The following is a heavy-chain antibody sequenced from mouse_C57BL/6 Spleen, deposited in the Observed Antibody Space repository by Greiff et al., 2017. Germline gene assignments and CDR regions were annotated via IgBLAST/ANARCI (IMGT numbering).Heavy chain of an antibody. Sequence: VQLQQSGAELVRPGASVTLSCKASGYTFTDYEMHWVKQTPVHGLEWIGAIDPETGGTGYNQKFKGKAILTADKSSSTAYMELRSLTSEDSAVYYCTRWITTVERGYWGQGTTLTVSS. J-gene: IGHJ2*01. CDR3: TRWITTVERGY. V-gene: IGHV1-15*01. CDR1: GYTFTDYE. D-gene: IGHD1-1*01. CDR2: IDPETGGT.